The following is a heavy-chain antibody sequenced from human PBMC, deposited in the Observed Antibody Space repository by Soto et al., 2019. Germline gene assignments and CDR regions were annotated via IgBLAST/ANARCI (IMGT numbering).Heavy chain of an antibody. J-gene: IGHJ5*02. CDR3: ARRPSVRSENWFDP. CDR2: IIPIFGTA. Sequence: SVKVSCKASVGTFSSYAISWVRQAPGQGLEWMGGIIPIFGTANYAQKFQGRVTITADESTSTAYMELSSLRSEDTAVYYCARRPSVRSENWFDPWGQGTLVTVSS. V-gene: IGHV1-69*13. CDR1: VGTFSSYA.